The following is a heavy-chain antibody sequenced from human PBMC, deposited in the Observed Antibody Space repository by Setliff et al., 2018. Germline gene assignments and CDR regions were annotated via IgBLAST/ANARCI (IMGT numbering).Heavy chain of an antibody. D-gene: IGHD6-19*01. CDR3: AREQWLDPPGYYYMDV. CDR2: IYTGGSA. CDR1: GGSISSYY. Sequence: ETLSLTCTVSGGSISSYYWSWIRQPAGKGLEWIGHIYTGGSANYNPSLKSRVTMSIDTSKNQFSLKLNSVTAADMAVYYCAREQWLDPPGYYYMDVWAKGTTVTVSS. V-gene: IGHV4-4*07. J-gene: IGHJ6*03.